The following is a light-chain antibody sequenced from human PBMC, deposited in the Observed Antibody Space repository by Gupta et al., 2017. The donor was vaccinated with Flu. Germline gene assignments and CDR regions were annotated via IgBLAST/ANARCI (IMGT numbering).Light chain of an antibody. CDR2: TAS. Sequence: MPPPPSPLSASVGDRVTITCRASQGIRNDLCWYQQKPGEAPTLLIHTASTVQTGVPSRFSGSGSGTYFTLTISSLQPEDFATYYCQQVYSYPYTFGQGTKLEIK. CDR3: QQVYSYPYT. CDR1: QGIRND. J-gene: IGKJ2*01. V-gene: IGKV1-6*01.